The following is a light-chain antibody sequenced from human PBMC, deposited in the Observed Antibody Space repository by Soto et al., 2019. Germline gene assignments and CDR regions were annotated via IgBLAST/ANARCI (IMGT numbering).Light chain of an antibody. CDR2: GAS. V-gene: IGKV3-15*01. J-gene: IGKJ2*01. CDR3: QQYNNWPLT. CDR1: HSVSSN. Sequence: EIVMTQSPATLSVSPGERATITCRASHSVSSNLAWYQQKPGQAPKLFIYGASTTPTGVPARFSGSGSGTEFTLTISGLQSEDFAIYYCQQYNNWPLTFGEGTKLEIK.